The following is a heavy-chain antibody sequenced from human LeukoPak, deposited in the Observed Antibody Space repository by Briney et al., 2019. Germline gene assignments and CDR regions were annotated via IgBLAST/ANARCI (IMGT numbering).Heavy chain of an antibody. J-gene: IGHJ4*02. CDR2: MHYSGST. CDR1: GGSIDSYY. CDR3: ATWGAIVAGNDY. Sequence: PSETLSLTCTVSGGSIDSYYWSWIRQPPGKGLEWIGFMHYSGSTNYNPSLKSRVTISVDTSKNQFSLKLSSVTAADTAVYYCATWGAIVAGNDYWGQGTLVTVSS. D-gene: IGHD6-19*01. V-gene: IGHV4-59*01.